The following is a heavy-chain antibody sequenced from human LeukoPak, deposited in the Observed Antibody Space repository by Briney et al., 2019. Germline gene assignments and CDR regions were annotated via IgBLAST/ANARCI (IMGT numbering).Heavy chain of an antibody. D-gene: IGHD5-24*01. CDR3: ARGNSQRWLQFRY. Sequence: SETLSLTCAVYGGSFSGYYWSWIRQPPGKGLEWIGEINHSGSTNYNPSLKGRVTISVDTSKNQFSLKLSSVTAADTAVYYCARGNSQRWLQFRYWGQGTLVTVSS. V-gene: IGHV4-34*01. J-gene: IGHJ4*02. CDR1: GGSFSGYY. CDR2: INHSGST.